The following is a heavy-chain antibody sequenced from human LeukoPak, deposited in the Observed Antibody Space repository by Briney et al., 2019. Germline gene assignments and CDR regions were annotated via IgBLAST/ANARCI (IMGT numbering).Heavy chain of an antibody. CDR3: ARQTGSGLFILP. J-gene: IGHJ4*02. V-gene: IGHV4-39*01. D-gene: IGHD3/OR15-3a*01. CDR2: IYYSGNT. Sequence: SSETLSLTCTVSGGSISSYYWGWIRQPPGKGLEWIGSIYYSGNTYYNASLKSQVSISIDTSKNQFSLRLTSVTAADTAVYYCARQTGSGLFILPGGQGTLVTVSS. CDR1: GGSISSYY.